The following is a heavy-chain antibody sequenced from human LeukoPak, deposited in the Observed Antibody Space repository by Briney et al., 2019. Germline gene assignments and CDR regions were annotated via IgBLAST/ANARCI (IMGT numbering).Heavy chain of an antibody. V-gene: IGHV3-21*01. CDR1: GFTFSSYS. D-gene: IGHD3-10*01. CDR3: AREGYWAMVRGVTVYYYMDV. J-gene: IGHJ6*03. CDR2: ISSSSSYI. Sequence: PGGSLRLSCAASGFTFSSYSMNWVRQAPGKGLEWVSSISSSSSYIYYADSVKGRFTISRDNAKNSLYLQMNSLRAEDTAVYCCAREGYWAMVRGVTVYYYMDVWGKGTTVTISS.